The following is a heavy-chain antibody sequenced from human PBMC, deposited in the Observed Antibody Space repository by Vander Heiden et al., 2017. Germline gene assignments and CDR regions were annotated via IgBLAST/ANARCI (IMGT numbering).Heavy chain of an antibody. CDR2: ISDDVKNK. D-gene: IGHD1-1*01. V-gene: IGHV3-30*03. J-gene: IGHJ3*01. CDR1: GFSFRLFG. Sequence: QVQLVGSGDGVVEPVRSQSIPCGGAGFSFRLFGMHWVRQAPGKGLELLAVISDDVKNKYYAESVKGRFTIARDNSKDIVFLEMEGLTVEDTTMYYCARTKYNWNEADALNVWGQGTMVTVSS. CDR3: ARTKYNWNEADALNV.